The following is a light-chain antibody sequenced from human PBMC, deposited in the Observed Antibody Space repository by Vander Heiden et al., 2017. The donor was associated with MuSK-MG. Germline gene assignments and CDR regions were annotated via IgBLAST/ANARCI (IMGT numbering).Light chain of an antibody. V-gene: IGLV3-1*01. CDR1: KLGDKY. CDR2: QDT. CDR3: QEWDSTTVV. J-gene: IGLJ2*01. Sequence: SYELTQAPSVSVSPGQTASITCSGDKLGDKYACWYQQKPGQSPVLVIYQDTKRPSGIPERFSGSNSGNTATLTISGTQAMDEAYYYCQEWDSTTVVFGGGTKLTVL.